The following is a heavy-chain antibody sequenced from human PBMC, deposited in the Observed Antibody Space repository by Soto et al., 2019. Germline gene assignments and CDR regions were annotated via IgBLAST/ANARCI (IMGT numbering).Heavy chain of an antibody. CDR3: ATPGYSSGWYTVFRPLDY. Sequence: ASVKVSCKVSGYTLTELSMHWVRQAPGKGLEWMGGFDPEDGETIYAQKFQGRVTMTEDTSTDTAYMELSSLRSEDTAVYYCATPGYSSGWYTVFRPLDYWGQGTLVTVSS. D-gene: IGHD6-19*01. V-gene: IGHV1-24*01. CDR2: FDPEDGET. CDR1: GYTLTELS. J-gene: IGHJ4*02.